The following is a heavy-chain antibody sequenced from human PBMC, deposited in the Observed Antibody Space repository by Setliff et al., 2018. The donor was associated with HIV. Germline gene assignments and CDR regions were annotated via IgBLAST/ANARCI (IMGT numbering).Heavy chain of an antibody. J-gene: IGHJ4*02. Sequence: SETLSLTCTVSGGSMSRFYWTWIRQPPGKGLEWIGFVYSTGSINYSPSFRGRLTISLDTSENQFSLHLTSVTAAGTAVYYCARAEGDAYNSLPYFDSWGQGSLVTVSS. D-gene: IGHD1-1*01. V-gene: IGHV4-59*01. CDR3: ARAEGDAYNSLPYFDS. CDR1: GGSMSRFY. CDR2: VYSTGSI.